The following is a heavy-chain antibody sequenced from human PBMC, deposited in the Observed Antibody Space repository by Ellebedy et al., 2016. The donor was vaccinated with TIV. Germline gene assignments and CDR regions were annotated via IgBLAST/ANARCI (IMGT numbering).Heavy chain of an antibody. V-gene: IGHV3-9*01. CDR2: ISWNSGSI. Sequence: SLKISCAASGFTFDDYAMPWVRQAPGKGLEWVSGISWNSGSIGYADSVKGRFTISRDNAKRSLSLQLNSLRAEDTGVYYCARVLLGLYYFDYWGQGALVTVSS. CDR1: GFTFDDYA. D-gene: IGHD3/OR15-3a*01. CDR3: ARVLLGLYYFDY. J-gene: IGHJ4*02.